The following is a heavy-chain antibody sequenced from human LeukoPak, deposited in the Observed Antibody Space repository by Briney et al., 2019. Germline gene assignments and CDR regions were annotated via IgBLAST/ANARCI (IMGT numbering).Heavy chain of an antibody. Sequence: GGSLRLSCAASGFPFSNHWMHWVRQAPGKGLVWVSHVKNDGSSTNYADSVRGRFTISRDNAKNTLYLEMNSLRVGDTALYYCARGNDYWSGYIDYWGQGALVTVSS. D-gene: IGHD3-3*01. CDR1: GFPFSNHW. V-gene: IGHV3-74*01. CDR2: VKNDGSST. CDR3: ARGNDYWSGYIDY. J-gene: IGHJ4*02.